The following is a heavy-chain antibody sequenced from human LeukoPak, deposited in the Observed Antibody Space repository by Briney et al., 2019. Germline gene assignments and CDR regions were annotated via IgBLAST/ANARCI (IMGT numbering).Heavy chain of an antibody. CDR1: GYTFTGYY. J-gene: IGHJ5*02. D-gene: IGHD2-2*01. V-gene: IGHV1-2*02. CDR3: ASPQDIVVVPAAIGGHWFDP. CDR2: ININSGGT. Sequence: AAVKVSCKASGYTFTGYYIHWVRQAPGQGLEWMGWININSGGTNSAHKFHGRVTMTSATSISTAYMELSRLRSDDTAVYYCASPQDIVVVPAAIGGHWFDPWGQGTLVTVSS.